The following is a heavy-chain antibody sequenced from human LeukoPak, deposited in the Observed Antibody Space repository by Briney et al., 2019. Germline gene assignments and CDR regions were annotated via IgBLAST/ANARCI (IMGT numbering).Heavy chain of an antibody. V-gene: IGHV1-18*01. CDR2: ISTFNGDT. Sequence: ASVKVSCKTSGYSFSSHDITWVRQAPGQGLQWVGWISTFNGDTHYAQNLQGRVTLTTDTSTSTAYMELGILKSDDTALYYCARRKSRVVPGNDYWGQGTLVTVSS. J-gene: IGHJ4*02. CDR3: ARRKSRVVPGNDY. D-gene: IGHD2-21*02. CDR1: GYSFSSHD.